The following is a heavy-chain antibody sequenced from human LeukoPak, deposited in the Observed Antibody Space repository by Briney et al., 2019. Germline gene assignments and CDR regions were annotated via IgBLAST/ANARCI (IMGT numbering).Heavy chain of an antibody. Sequence: GGSLKLSCAASGFTFTNNGFHWVRQAPGKGLEWVAAIWSDGSKKYYADSVKGRFTISKDNSKNTLYLQMNSLRAEDTAVYYCARDLSYTSLDYGGQGTLVTVSS. V-gene: IGHV3-33*01. CDR2: IWSDGSKK. J-gene: IGHJ4*02. D-gene: IGHD2-2*02. CDR3: ARDLSYTSLDY. CDR1: GFTFTNNG.